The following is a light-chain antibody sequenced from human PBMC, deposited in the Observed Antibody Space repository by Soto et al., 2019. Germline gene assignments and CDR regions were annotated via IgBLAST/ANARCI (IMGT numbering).Light chain of an antibody. CDR1: QSVSSY. CDR2: DAS. CDR3: QQLSQWPAWT. Sequence: EIVLTQSPATLSLSPGERATLSCRASQSVSSYLAWYQQKPGQAPRLLIYDASNRATGIPARFSGSGSGTDFTHTIRSLGPEGFSVYYWQQLSQWPAWTLGQGTKVEIK. V-gene: IGKV3-11*01. J-gene: IGKJ1*01.